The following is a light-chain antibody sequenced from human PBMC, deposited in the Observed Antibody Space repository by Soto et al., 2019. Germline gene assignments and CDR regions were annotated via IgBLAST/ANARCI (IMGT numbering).Light chain of an antibody. CDR3: QQVKNYPLT. J-gene: IGKJ4*01. Sequence: DIQLTQSPSFLSASVGDRVTITCRASQGISSYVAWYQQNPGKAPKVLIYAASTLKSGVPSRFSGSGSGTEVTLTISSLQPEDFATYHCQQVKNYPLTCGGGTRVEIK. V-gene: IGKV1-9*01. CDR2: AAS. CDR1: QGISSY.